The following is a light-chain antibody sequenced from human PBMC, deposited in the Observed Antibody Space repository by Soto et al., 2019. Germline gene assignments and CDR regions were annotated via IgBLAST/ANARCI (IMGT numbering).Light chain of an antibody. CDR2: CAS. J-gene: IGKJ4*01. V-gene: IGKV3-15*01. CDR1: QTINSN. Sequence: EVVMTQSPATLSASPGERATLSCRASQTINSNVAWYQQKPGQAPRLLIYCASTRATGIPARFSGSGSGTEFTLTISSLQSEDFAVYYCQQYNDWPPLTFGGGNKVEIK. CDR3: QQYNDWPPLT.